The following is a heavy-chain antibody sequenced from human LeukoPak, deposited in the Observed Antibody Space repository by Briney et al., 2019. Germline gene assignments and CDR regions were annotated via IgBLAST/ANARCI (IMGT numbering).Heavy chain of an antibody. CDR2: IYHDGST. Sequence: SEALSLTCAVSGGSISSNNWWIWVRQSPEKGLEWIGEIYHDGSTNYNPSLKSRVTISMDKSKNQLSLKLNFVTAADTAVYYCASGTINYDFWSVAGYFDYWGRGTLATVSS. CDR1: GGSISSNNW. CDR3: ASGTINYDFWSVAGYFDY. J-gene: IGHJ4*02. D-gene: IGHD3-3*01. V-gene: IGHV4-4*02.